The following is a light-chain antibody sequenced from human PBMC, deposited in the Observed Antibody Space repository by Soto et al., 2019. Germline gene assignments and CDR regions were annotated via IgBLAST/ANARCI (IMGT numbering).Light chain of an antibody. V-gene: IGKV1-5*03. Sequence: DIQMTQSPSTLSASVGDRVTITCRASQSINSWLAWYQLKPGKAPKVLIYKASSLESGVPSRFGGSGSGTEFTLTVSSLQPDDFATYYCQQYTSPPWTFGQGTKVDIK. CDR2: KAS. CDR3: QQYTSPPWT. J-gene: IGKJ1*01. CDR1: QSINSW.